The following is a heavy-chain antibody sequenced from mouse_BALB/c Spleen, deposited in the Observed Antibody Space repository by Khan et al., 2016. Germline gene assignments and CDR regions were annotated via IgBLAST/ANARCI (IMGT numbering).Heavy chain of an antibody. D-gene: IGHD1-2*01. CDR1: GYTFTSYW. V-gene: IGHV1-7*01. CDR2: INPSTGYT. Sequence: QVQLQQPGAELAKPGASVKMSCKASGYTFTSYWMHWVKQRPGQGLEWIGYINPSTGYTEYNQKFKDKATLTADKSSSTAYMQLSSLTSEDSAVXYCALLRLPYWGQGTLVTVSA. CDR3: ALLRLPY. J-gene: IGHJ3*01.